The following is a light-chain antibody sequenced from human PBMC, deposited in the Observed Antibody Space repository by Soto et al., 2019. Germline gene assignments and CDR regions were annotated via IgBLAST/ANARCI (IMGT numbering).Light chain of an antibody. CDR1: SSNIGAGYD. CDR3: KSYDSSLSVV. V-gene: IGLV1-40*01. J-gene: IGLJ2*01. Sequence: QSVLTQPPSVSGAPGQRVTISCTGSSSNIGAGYDVHWYQQLPGTAPKLLMYGNSNRPSGVPDRFSGSKSGTSASLAITNLQAEDEAHYYCKSYDSSLSVVFGGGTKVTVL. CDR2: GNS.